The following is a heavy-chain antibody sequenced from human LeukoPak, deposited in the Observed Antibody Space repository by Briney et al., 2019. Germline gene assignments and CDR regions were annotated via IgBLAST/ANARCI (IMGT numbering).Heavy chain of an antibody. Sequence: PSESLSLTCTVSGGSISSDDHSWSWIRQPPGKGLEWIGYIYHSGSTYYNPSLKSRVTISVDRSKNQFSLKLSSVTAADTAVYYCAREARHYYDFWSGYPSDYWGQGTLVTVSS. D-gene: IGHD3-3*01. J-gene: IGHJ4*02. V-gene: IGHV4-30-2*01. CDR3: AREARHYYDFWSGYPSDY. CDR1: GGSISSDDHS. CDR2: IYHSGST.